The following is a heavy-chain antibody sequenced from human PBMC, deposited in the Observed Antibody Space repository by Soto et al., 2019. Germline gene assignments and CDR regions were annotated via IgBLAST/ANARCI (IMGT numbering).Heavy chain of an antibody. CDR1: GGTFSSYA. J-gene: IGHJ6*02. CDR2: IIPIFGTA. Sequence: QVQLVQSGAEVKKPGSSVKVSCKASGGTFSSYAISWVRQAPGQGLEWMGGIIPIFGTANYAQKFQGRVTITAEEYTSKAYKELSSLRSEDTAVYYCARLLAAAGGPYYYYYGMDVWGQGTTVTVSS. D-gene: IGHD6-13*01. CDR3: ARLLAAAGGPYYYYYGMDV. V-gene: IGHV1-69*01.